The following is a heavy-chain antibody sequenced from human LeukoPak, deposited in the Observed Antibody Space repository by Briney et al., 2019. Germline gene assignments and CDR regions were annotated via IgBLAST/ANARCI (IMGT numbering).Heavy chain of an antibody. CDR3: VRETTTEYYDSSGYYRQAEVFDA. Sequence: SETLSLTCTVSGDSVRSDTYYWSWIRQPPGKGLEWIGFVYYSGRTNYNASLRSRVTMSVDTSKNQFSLMLRSVTAADTAVYYCVRETTTEYYDSSGYYRQAEVFDAWGQGTMVTVSS. CDR1: GDSVRSDTYY. J-gene: IGHJ3*01. D-gene: IGHD3-22*01. V-gene: IGHV4-61*01. CDR2: VYYSGRT.